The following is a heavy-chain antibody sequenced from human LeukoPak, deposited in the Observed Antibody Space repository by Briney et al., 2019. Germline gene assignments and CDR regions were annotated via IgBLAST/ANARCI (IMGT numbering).Heavy chain of an antibody. Sequence: PGGSLRPSCAASGFTFSSYAMSWVRQAPGKGLEWVSAISGSGGSTYYADSVKGRFTISRDNSKNTLYLQMNSLRAEDTAVYYCAKSGIAAAGIPVFDPWGQGTLVTVSS. CDR1: GFTFSSYA. V-gene: IGHV3-23*01. CDR2: ISGSGGST. CDR3: AKSGIAAAGIPVFDP. D-gene: IGHD6-13*01. J-gene: IGHJ5*02.